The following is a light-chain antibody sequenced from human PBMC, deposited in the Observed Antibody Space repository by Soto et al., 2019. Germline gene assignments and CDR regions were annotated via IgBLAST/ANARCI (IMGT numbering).Light chain of an antibody. J-gene: IGKJ1*01. CDR2: GAS. V-gene: IGKV3-15*01. CDR3: QQYNNWPRT. CDR1: QSVSSN. Sequence: EIVMTQSPATLSVSPGERATLSCGASQSVSSNLAWYQQKPGQAPRLLMNGASTRATGIPARFSGSGSGTEFTLTISSLQSEDFAVYYCQQYNNWPRTFGQGTKVDIK.